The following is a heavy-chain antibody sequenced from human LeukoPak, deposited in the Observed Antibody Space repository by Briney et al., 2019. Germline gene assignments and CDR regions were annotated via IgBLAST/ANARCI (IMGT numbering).Heavy chain of an antibody. V-gene: IGHV3-7*01. J-gene: IGHJ4*01. D-gene: IGHD6-13*01. CDR2: IRQEGGEK. CDR1: GFTFTDYW. Sequence: GGSLRLSCAVSGFTFTDYWMNWVRQAPGKGLERVASIRQEGGEKSYVDSVKGRFTISRDNTKSSLYLQINSLRAEDTAVYYCARDGTAAGLYFDLWGQGTLVTVSS. CDR3: ARDGTAAGLYFDL.